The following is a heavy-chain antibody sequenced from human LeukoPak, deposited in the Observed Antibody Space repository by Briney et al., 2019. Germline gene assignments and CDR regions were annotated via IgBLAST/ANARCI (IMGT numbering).Heavy chain of an antibody. CDR3: ARFPLGAYYYMDV. CDR1: GGSISSYY. J-gene: IGHJ6*03. V-gene: IGHV4-59*01. D-gene: IGHD4/OR15-4a*01. Sequence: SETLSLTCTVSGGSISSYYWSWIRQPPGKGLEWIGYVFYSGSTNSNPSLKSRVTISVDTSRNQFSLKLSSVTAADTAVYYCARFPLGAYYYMDVWGKGTTVTVSS. CDR2: VFYSGST.